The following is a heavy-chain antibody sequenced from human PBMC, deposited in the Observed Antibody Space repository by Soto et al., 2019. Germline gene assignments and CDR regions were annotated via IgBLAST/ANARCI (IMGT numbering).Heavy chain of an antibody. CDR3: VITEYCSGGNCFFGTFDV. V-gene: IGHV3-23*01. D-gene: IGHD2-15*01. Sequence: GGSLRLSCTASGFTFYNYAMSWVRQAPGKGLEWLSSLTGSGGNTYYTDSVKGRFTISRDNSKNTLYLQMNSLRAEDTAVYYCVITEYCSGGNCFFGTFDVWGQGTMVTVSS. CDR2: LTGSGGNT. J-gene: IGHJ3*01. CDR1: GFTFYNYA.